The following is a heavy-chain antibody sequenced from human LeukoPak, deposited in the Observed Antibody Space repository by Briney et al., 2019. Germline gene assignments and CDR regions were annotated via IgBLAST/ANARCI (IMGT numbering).Heavy chain of an antibody. V-gene: IGHV1-2*02. CDR3: ARDYDYGDYRTLYYFDY. J-gene: IGHJ4*02. CDR2: MNPDTGGA. CDR1: GYTFTSYD. Sequence: ASVKVSCKASGYTFTSYDINWVRQATGQGLEWMGWMNPDTGGANYAQKFQGRVTMTRDTSISTAYMELSRLRSDDTAVYYCARDYDYGDYRTLYYFDYWGQGTLVTVSS. D-gene: IGHD4-17*01.